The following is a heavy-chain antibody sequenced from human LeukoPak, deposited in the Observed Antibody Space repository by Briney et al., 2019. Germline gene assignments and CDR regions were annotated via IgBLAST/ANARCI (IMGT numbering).Heavy chain of an antibody. J-gene: IGHJ4*02. CDR3: ARAPYCTNGVCYFDY. V-gene: IGHV1-18*01. Sequence: ASVKVSCKASGYTFTSYGISWVRQAPGQGLEWMGWISAYNGNTNYAQKLQSRVTMTTDTSTSTAYMELRSLRSDDTAVYYCARAPYCTNGVCYFDYWGQGTLVTVSS. CDR2: ISAYNGNT. CDR1: GYTFTSYG. D-gene: IGHD2-8*01.